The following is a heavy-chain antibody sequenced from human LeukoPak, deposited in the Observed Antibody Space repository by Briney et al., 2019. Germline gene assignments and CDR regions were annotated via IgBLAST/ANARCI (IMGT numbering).Heavy chain of an antibody. CDR3: ARDRVAYYYGSLYYYMDV. CDR1: GYTFTSYG. J-gene: IGHJ6*03. D-gene: IGHD3-10*01. V-gene: IGHV1-18*01. CDR2: ISGYNGNT. Sequence: RASVKVSCKASGYTFTSYGISWVRQAPGKGLEWMGWISGYNGNTNYAQKLQGRVTMTTDTSTSTVYMELRSLRSDDTAVYYCARDRVAYYYGSLYYYMDVWGKGTTVTVSS.